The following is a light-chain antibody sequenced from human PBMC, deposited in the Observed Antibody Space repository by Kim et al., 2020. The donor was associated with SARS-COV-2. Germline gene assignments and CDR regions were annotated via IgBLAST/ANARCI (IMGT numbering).Light chain of an antibody. Sequence: QSALTQPASVSGSPGQSITISCSGTNSDVGIYNLVSWFQHHPDKAPKLIIYDVNKRPSGVSVRFSGSKSANTASLTISGLQSEDEADYFCCSYAGRDTFVLFGGGTKVTVL. CDR3: CSYAGRDTFVL. J-gene: IGLJ2*01. V-gene: IGLV2-23*02. CDR1: NSDVGIYNL. CDR2: DVN.